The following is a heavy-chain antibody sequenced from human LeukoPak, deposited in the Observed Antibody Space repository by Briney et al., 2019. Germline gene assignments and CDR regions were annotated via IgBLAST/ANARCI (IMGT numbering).Heavy chain of an antibody. V-gene: IGHV4-30-4*08. Sequence: SETPSLTCTVSGGSISSGDYYWSWIRQPPGKGLEWIGYIYYSGSTYYNPSLKSRVTISVDTSKNQFSLKLSSVTAADTAVYYCAREARLRRFDYWGQGTLVTVSS. CDR3: AREARLRRFDY. CDR2: IYYSGST. CDR1: GGSISSGDYY. D-gene: IGHD1-1*01. J-gene: IGHJ4*02.